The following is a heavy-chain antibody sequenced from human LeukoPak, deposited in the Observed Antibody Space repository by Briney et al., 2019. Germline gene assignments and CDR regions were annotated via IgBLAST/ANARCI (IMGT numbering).Heavy chain of an antibody. Sequence: SWVRQAPGKGLEWVGRIKSKTDGGTTDYAAPVKGRFTISRDNSKNTLYLQMNSLRAEDTAVYYCAKDPGVYYYDSSGAFDIWGQGTMVTVSS. J-gene: IGHJ3*02. D-gene: IGHD3-22*01. CDR2: IKSKTDGGTT. CDR3: AKDPGVYYYDSSGAFDI. V-gene: IGHV3-15*01.